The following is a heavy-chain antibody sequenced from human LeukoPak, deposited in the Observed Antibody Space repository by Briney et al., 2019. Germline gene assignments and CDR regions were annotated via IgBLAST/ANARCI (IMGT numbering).Heavy chain of an antibody. V-gene: IGHV3-23*01. CDR2: IGNTET. J-gene: IGHJ4*02. Sequence: PGESLRLSCVASGFTFDTFAMSWVRQAPGKGLEWVSGIGNTETYYSDSVKGRFTISRDNSRSTIYLHMSNLRAEDTALYYCARDGQSFNSNWVYFEYWGQGTPVTVSS. D-gene: IGHD7-27*01. CDR1: GFTFDTFA. CDR3: ARDGQSFNSNWVYFEY.